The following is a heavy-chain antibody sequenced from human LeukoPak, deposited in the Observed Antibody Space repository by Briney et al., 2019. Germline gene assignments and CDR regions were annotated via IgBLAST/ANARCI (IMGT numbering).Heavy chain of an antibody. CDR1: GGTFSSYA. V-gene: IGHV1-69*13. J-gene: IGHJ5*02. CDR3: ARDQGPYYYGSSGSGFDP. D-gene: IGHD3-22*01. Sequence: SVKVSCKASGGTFSSYAISWVRQAPGQGLEWMGGIIPIFGTANYAQKFQGRVTITADESTSTAYMELRSLRSDDTAVYYCARDQGPYYYGSSGSGFDPWGQGTLVTVSS. CDR2: IIPIFGTA.